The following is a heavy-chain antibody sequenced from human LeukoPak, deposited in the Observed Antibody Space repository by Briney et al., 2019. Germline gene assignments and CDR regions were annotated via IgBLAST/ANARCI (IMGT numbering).Heavy chain of an antibody. D-gene: IGHD3-9*01. J-gene: IGHJ6*02. CDR3: AKRGGDILTGYYRSNYYGMDV. V-gene: IGHV3-23*01. Sequence: GGSLRLSCAASGFTFSSYAMSWVRQAPGKGLEWVSAISGSGGSTYYADSVKGRFTISRDNSKNTLYLQMNSLRAEDKAEYYRAKRGGDILTGYYRSNYYGMDVWGQGTTVTVSS. CDR1: GFTFSSYA. CDR2: ISGSGGST.